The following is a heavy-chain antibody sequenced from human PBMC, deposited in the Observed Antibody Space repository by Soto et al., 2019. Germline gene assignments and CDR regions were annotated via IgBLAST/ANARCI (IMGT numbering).Heavy chain of an antibody. D-gene: IGHD3-22*01. J-gene: IGHJ5*02. CDR3: ARVGPWVPYYYDSSPYTFENWFDP. Sequence: SETLSLTCAVYGGSFSGYYWSWIRQSPGKGLEWIGEINHSGSTNYNPSLNSRVTLSIDMTNNHVSLILNSVTAADTAVYYCARVGPWVPYYYDSSPYTFENWFDPWGQGTLVTVSS. CDR2: INHSGST. CDR1: GGSFSGYY. V-gene: IGHV4-34*01.